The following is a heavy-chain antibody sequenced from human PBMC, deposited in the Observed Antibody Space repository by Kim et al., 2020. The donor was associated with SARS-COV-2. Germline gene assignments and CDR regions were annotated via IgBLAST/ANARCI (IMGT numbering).Heavy chain of an antibody. CDR2: INAGNGNT. V-gene: IGHV1-3*01. D-gene: IGHD4-17*01. CDR1: GYTFTSYA. J-gene: IGHJ4*02. Sequence: ASVKVSCKASGYTFTSYAMHWVRQAPGQRLEWMGWINAGNGNTKYSQKFQGRVTITRDTSASTAYMELSSLRSEDTAVYYCARADGISTQDYGDHPLDYWGQGTLVTVSS. CDR3: ARADGISTQDYGDHPLDY.